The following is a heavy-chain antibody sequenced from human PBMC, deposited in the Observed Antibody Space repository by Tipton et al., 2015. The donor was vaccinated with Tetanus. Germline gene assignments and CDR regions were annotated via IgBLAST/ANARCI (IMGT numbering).Heavy chain of an antibody. V-gene: IGHV5-51*01. CDR1: GYIFNNYW. CDR3: ARAHCTDGVCNFDF. D-gene: IGHD2-8*01. Sequence: QLVQSGGEVKKPGESLKISCKGSGYIFNNYWIGWVRQKPGKGLEWMGVIYPGNSDTRYSPSFQGQVTSSVDKSINTAYLQWSSLKASDTSMFYCARAHCTDGVCNFDFWGQGALVPVAS. J-gene: IGHJ4*02. CDR2: IYPGNSDT.